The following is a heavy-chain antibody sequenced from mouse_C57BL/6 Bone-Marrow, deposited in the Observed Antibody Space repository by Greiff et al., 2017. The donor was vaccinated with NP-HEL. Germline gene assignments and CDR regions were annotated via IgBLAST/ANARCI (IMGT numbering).Heavy chain of an antibody. V-gene: IGHV1-72*01. J-gene: IGHJ1*03. CDR3: ALRGFTAVVAHWYFDV. CDR2: IDPNSGGT. CDR1: GYTFTSYW. Sequence: QVQLQQPGAELVKPGASVKLSCKASGYTFTSYWMHWVKQRPGRGLEWIGRIDPNSGGTKYNEKFKSKATLTVDKPSSTAYMQLSSLTSEDSAVYYCALRGFTAVVAHWYFDVWGTGTTVTVSS. D-gene: IGHD1-1*01.